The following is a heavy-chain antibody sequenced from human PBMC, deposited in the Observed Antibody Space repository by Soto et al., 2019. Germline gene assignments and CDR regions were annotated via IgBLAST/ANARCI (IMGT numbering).Heavy chain of an antibody. CDR3: STSRHCSTASCYAFDI. D-gene: IGHD2-8*01. V-gene: IGHV1-69*12. CDR1: GGTFSIYA. Sequence: QVQLVQSGAEMKKPGSSMKVSCKASGGTFSIYAINWVRQAPGQGLEWMGGIIPIFATANYAQKFQGRVTIIEDESTTTSYMELSSLRSEATAVYYCSTSRHCSTASCYAFDILGQGTMVTVSS. CDR2: IIPIFATA. J-gene: IGHJ3*02.